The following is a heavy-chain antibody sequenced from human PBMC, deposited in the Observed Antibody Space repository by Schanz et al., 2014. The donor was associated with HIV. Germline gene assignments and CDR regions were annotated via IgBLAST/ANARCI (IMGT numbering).Heavy chain of an antibody. CDR3: AKPEYDSRGNSQSHFDS. CDR1: GFTFNNYA. Sequence: EVQLVESGGGSVQPGGSLRLSCVASGFTFNNYAMTWVRQAPGKGLEWVSSISESGGRSYYADSVNGRFTISRDNSKNTLYLQMTTLRTEDTAVYYCAKPEYDSRGNSQSHFDSWGQGTLVTVSS. D-gene: IGHD3-22*01. CDR2: ISESGGRS. V-gene: IGHV3-23*04. J-gene: IGHJ4*02.